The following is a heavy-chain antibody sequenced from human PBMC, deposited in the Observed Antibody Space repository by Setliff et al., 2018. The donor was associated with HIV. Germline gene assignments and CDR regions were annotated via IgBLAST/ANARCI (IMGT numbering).Heavy chain of an antibody. V-gene: IGHV3-20*04. CDR2: INWNGAIT. D-gene: IGHD3-10*01. CDR3: TKGVQRFRPYYFDS. CDR1: GFTFDDFG. J-gene: IGHJ4*02. Sequence: GGSLRLSCAASGFTFDDFGMTWVRQRPGKGLEWVSGINWNGAITDYADSVKGRFIISRDNSKNTLFLQMNSLKVEDTAIYYCTKGVQRFRPYYFDSWGQGALVTVSS.